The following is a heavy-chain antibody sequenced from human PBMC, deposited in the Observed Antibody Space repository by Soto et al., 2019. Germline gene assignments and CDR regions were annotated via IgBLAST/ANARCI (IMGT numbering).Heavy chain of an antibody. CDR3: ARMGLHLGELSRNWFDP. Sequence: QVQPQESGPGLVKPSQTLSLSCSISGGSITSANYYWTWIRLFPGKGLEWIGYIYSSGTTHYNPSRKSRATISLDTTNNQFSLEVKSATAADTAVYYCARMGLHLGELSRNWFDPWGQGSLVTVSS. D-gene: IGHD3-16*02. CDR1: GGSITSANYY. V-gene: IGHV4-31*03. CDR2: IYSSGTT. J-gene: IGHJ5*02.